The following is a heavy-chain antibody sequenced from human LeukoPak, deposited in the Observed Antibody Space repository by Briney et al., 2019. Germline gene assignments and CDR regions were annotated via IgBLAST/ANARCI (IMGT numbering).Heavy chain of an antibody. D-gene: IGHD7-27*01. CDR3: AKGDWGSDYFDY. J-gene: IGHJ4*02. Sequence: GGSLRLPCAASGFTFSSYAMSWVRQAPGKGLEWVSAISGSGGSTYYADSVKGRFTISRDNSKNTLYLQMNSLRAEDTAVYYCAKGDWGSDYFDYWGQGTLVTVSS. V-gene: IGHV3-23*01. CDR2: ISGSGGST. CDR1: GFTFSSYA.